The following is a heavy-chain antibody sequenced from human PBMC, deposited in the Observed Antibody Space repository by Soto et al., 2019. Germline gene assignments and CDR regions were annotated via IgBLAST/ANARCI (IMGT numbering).Heavy chain of an antibody. V-gene: IGHV4-30-4*01. J-gene: IGHJ6*02. CDR2: IYYSGST. D-gene: IGHD3-16*01. Sequence: PSETLSLTCTVSGGSISSGDYYWSWIRQPPGKGLEWIGYIYYSGSTYYNPSLKSRVTISVDTSKNQFSLKLSSVTAADTAVYYCARVGATPYYYYGMDVWGQGTTVTVS. CDR1: GGSISSGDYY. CDR3: ARVGATPYYYYGMDV.